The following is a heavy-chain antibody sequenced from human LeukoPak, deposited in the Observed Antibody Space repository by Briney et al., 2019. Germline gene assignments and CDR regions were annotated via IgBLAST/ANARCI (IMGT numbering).Heavy chain of an antibody. Sequence: PSETLSLTCTVSGGSIRSYYWSWIRQPPGKGLEWIGYIYYSGSTNYNPSLKSRVTISVDTSKNQFSLKLSSVTAADTAVYYCARVVRGSGSYYFDYWGQGTLVTVSS. CDR1: GGSIRSYY. CDR2: IYYSGST. CDR3: ARVVRGSGSYYFDY. J-gene: IGHJ4*02. V-gene: IGHV4-59*08. D-gene: IGHD1-26*01.